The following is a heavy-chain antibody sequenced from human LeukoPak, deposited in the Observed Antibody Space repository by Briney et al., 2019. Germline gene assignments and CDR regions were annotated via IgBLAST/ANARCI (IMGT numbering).Heavy chain of an antibody. CDR3: ARGSGGFDY. V-gene: IGHV3-7*01. J-gene: IGHJ4*02. CDR1: GFTFSSYW. D-gene: IGHD3-3*01. Sequence: GGSPRLSCAASGFTFSSYWMSWVRQAPGKGLEWVANIKQDGSEKYYVDSVKGRFTISRDNAKNTLYLQMNSLRADDTAIYYCARGSGGFDYWGQGTLITVSS. CDR2: IKQDGSEK.